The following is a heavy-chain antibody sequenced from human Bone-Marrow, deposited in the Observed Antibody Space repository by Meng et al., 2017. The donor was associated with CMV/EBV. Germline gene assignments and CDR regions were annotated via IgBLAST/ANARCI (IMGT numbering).Heavy chain of an antibody. V-gene: IGHV1-2*02. Sequence: ASVKVSCKASGYTFTGYYMHWVRQAPGQGLEWMGWINPNSGGTNYAQKFQGRVTMTRDTSISTAYMELSRLRSDDTAVYYCARNLLVVTATDAFDIWGQGIIVTVSS. D-gene: IGHD2-21*02. CDR3: ARNLLVVTATDAFDI. J-gene: IGHJ3*02. CDR2: INPNSGGT. CDR1: GYTFTGYY.